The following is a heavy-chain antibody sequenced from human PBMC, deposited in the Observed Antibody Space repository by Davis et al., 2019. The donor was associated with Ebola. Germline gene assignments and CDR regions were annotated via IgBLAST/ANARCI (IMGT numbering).Heavy chain of an antibody. D-gene: IGHD2-15*01. CDR1: GFTFSSYA. V-gene: IGHV3-30-3*01. Sequence: GESLKISCAASGFTFSSYAMHWVRQAPGKGLEWVAVISYDGSNKYYADSVKGRFTISRDNSKNTLYLQMNSLRAEDTAVYSCARGGWFHTKGGYFDYWGQGTLVTVSS. CDR2: ISYDGSNK. J-gene: IGHJ4*02. CDR3: ARGGWFHTKGGYFDY.